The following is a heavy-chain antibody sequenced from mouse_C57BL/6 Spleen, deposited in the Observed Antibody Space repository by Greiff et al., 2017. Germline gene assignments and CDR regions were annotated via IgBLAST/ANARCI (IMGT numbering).Heavy chain of an antibody. J-gene: IGHJ4*01. CDR1: GYTFTDYN. D-gene: IGHD2-3*01. V-gene: IGHV1-18*01. Sequence: VQLKQSGPELVKPGASVKIPCKASGYTFTDYNMDWVKQSHGKSLEWIGDINPNNGGTIYNQKFKGKATLTVDKSSSTAYMELRSLISEDTAVYYCARIRWLLHAMDYWGQGTSVTVSS. CDR2: INPNNGGT. CDR3: ARIRWLLHAMDY.